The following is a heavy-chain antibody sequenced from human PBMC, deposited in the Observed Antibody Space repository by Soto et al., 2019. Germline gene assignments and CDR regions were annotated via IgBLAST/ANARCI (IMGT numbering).Heavy chain of an antibody. CDR2: ISSSSSYI. Sequence: GGSLRLSCAASGFTFSSYSMNWVRQAPGKGLEWVSSISSSSSYIYYADSVKGRFTISRDNAKNSLYLQMNSLRAEDTAVYYCARARYNWNYYPFDYWGQGTLVTVSS. CDR3: ARARYNWNYYPFDY. CDR1: GFTFSSYS. D-gene: IGHD1-7*01. V-gene: IGHV3-21*01. J-gene: IGHJ4*02.